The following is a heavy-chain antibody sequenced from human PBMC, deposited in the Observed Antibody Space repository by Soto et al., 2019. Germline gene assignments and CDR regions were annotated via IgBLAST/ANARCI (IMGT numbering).Heavy chain of an antibody. CDR2: IYYSGRT. J-gene: IGHJ4*02. Sequence: PSETLSLTCTVSSGSISGSTYYWGWIRQPPGKGLEWIGSIYYSGRTYYNPSLKSRVTISVDTSKNQFSLKLTSVTAADTAVYYCARHGHSGYEDLDYWGQGTLVTASS. CDR1: SGSISGSTYY. D-gene: IGHD5-12*01. CDR3: ARHGHSGYEDLDY. V-gene: IGHV4-39*01.